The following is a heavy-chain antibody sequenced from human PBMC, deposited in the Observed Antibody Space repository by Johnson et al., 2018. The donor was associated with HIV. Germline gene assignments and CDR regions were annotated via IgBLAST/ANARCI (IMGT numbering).Heavy chain of an antibody. CDR2: IYSGDRT. V-gene: IGHV3-66*01. D-gene: IGHD6-19*01. CDR3: AGRSSAWYEDAFDI. CDR1: GFTVSSNY. Sequence: VQLVESGGGLVQPGGSLRLSCAASGFTVSSNYMSWVRQAPGKGLEWVSVIYSGDRTYSAVSVKGRFTISRDSSKNTLFLQMNRLRVEDTAIYYCAGRSSAWYEDAFDIWGQGTMVTVSS. J-gene: IGHJ3*02.